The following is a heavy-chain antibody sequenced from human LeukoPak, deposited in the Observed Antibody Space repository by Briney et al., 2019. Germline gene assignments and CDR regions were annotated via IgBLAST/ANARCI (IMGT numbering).Heavy chain of an antibody. CDR1: GGSISSGSYY. CDR3: ARYYDFWSDYYYMDV. CDR2: IYTSGST. V-gene: IGHV4-61*02. D-gene: IGHD3-3*01. J-gene: IGHJ6*03. Sequence: SETLSLTCTVSGGSISSGSYYWSWIRQPAGKGLEWIGRIYTSGSTNYNPSLKSRVTISVDTSKNQFSLKLSSVTAADTAVYYCARYYDFWSDYYYMDVWGKGTTVTVSS.